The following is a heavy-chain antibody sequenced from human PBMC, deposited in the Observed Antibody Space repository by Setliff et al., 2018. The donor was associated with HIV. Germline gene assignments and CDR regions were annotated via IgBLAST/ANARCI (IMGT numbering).Heavy chain of an antibody. D-gene: IGHD6-19*01. CDR1: GFTFSNYE. CDR3: AGESSIAVAEYFQH. V-gene: IGHV3-48*03. Sequence: GGSLRLSCAASGFTFSNYEMNWVRQAPGKGLEWVSYISSSGSPIHYADPVRGRFTISRDNAKNSLYLQMNSLRAEDTAVYYCAGESSIAVAEYFQHWGQGTLVTVSS. J-gene: IGHJ1*01. CDR2: ISSSGSPI.